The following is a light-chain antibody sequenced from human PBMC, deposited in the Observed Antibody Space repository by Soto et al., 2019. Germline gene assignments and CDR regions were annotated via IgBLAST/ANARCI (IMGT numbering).Light chain of an antibody. CDR1: QSVSNNY. Sequence: EIVLTQSPGTLSLSPGERATLSCRASQSVSNNYLTWYQQKPGQAPRVLIYDASTRATGIPDRFSGSGSGTDFTLTISRLEPEDFAVYYCQQYGSSPRTFGQGTKVDI. V-gene: IGKV3-20*01. CDR2: DAS. J-gene: IGKJ1*01. CDR3: QQYGSSPRT.